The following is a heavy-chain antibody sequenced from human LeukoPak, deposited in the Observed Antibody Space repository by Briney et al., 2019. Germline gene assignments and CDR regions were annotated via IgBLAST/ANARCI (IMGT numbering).Heavy chain of an antibody. CDR3: ARASGIVVVPAAKEFDY. D-gene: IGHD2-2*01. Sequence: GGSLRLSCAASGFTFSSYSMTWVRQAPGKGLEWVSSISSSSSYIYYADSVKGRFTISRDNAKNSLYLQMNSLRAEDTAVYYCARASGIVVVPAAKEFDYWGQGTLVTVSS. CDR1: GFTFSSYS. J-gene: IGHJ4*02. CDR2: ISSSSSYI. V-gene: IGHV3-21*01.